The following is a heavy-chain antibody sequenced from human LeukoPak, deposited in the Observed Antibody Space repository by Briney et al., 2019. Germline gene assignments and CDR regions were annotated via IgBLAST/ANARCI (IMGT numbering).Heavy chain of an antibody. CDR1: GFTFSAYT. CDR2: MSGIGGFV. CDR3: ARDDYSDSPTYYNGMDV. D-gene: IGHD4/OR15-4a*01. V-gene: IGHV3-21*01. Sequence: PGGSLRLSCAAPGFTFSAYTMNWVRQAPGKGLEWVSSMSGIGGFVHYADSVKGRFTISRDNAKSSLYLQMNSLRAEDTAVYFCARDDYSDSPTYYNGMDVWGQGTAVTVSS. J-gene: IGHJ6*02.